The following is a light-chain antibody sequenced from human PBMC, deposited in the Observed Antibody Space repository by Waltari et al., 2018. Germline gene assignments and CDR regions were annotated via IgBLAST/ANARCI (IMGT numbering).Light chain of an antibody. J-gene: IGLJ1*01. V-gene: IGLV2-8*01. CDR1: SSAVGGYAY. CDR3: SSFAGSNNYV. CDR2: EVT. Sequence: HSALTQPPSASGSPGQSVTISCTGTSSAVGGYAYVSWYQQHPGKAPKLIISEVTKRPSGVPDRFSGSKSGNTASLTVSGLQADDEADYYCSSFAGSNNYVFGTGTKVTVL.